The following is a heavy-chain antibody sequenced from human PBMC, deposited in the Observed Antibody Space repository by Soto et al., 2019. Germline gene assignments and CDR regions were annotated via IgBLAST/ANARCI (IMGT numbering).Heavy chain of an antibody. CDR1: GFTFSDYY. V-gene: IGHV3-11*01. D-gene: IGHD6-6*01. CDR2: ISSSGSTI. CDR3: AREDSSSSEGHYYYYYMDV. Sequence: GGSLRLSCAASGFTFSDYYMSWIRQAPGKGLEWVSYISSSGSTIYYADSVKGRFTISRDNAKNSLYLQMNSLRAEDTAVYYCAREDSSSSEGHYYYYYMDVWGKGTTVTVSS. J-gene: IGHJ6*03.